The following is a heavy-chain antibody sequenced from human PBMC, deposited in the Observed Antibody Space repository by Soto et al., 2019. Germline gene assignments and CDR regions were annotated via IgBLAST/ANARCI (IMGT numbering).Heavy chain of an antibody. CDR2: ISYDGSNK. V-gene: IGHV3-30-3*01. Sequence: PGGSLRLSCAASGFTFSSYAMHWGRQAPGKGLEWVGVISYDGSNKYYADSVKGRFTISRDNSKNTLYLQMNSLRAEDTAVYYCARDRVVVVPAWTNYYYYAMDVWGQATTVTLSS. D-gene: IGHD2-2*01. CDR1: GFTFSSYA. CDR3: ARDRVVVVPAWTNYYYYAMDV. J-gene: IGHJ6*02.